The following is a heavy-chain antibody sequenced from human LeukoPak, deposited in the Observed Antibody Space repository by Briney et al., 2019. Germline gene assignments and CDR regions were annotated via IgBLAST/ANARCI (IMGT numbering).Heavy chain of an antibody. J-gene: IGHJ4*02. D-gene: IGHD5-18*01. CDR2: INPNGDST. V-gene: IGHV1-46*01. CDR3: ARAAGDSYGYRYYFDY. Sequence: RASVKVSCKASGYTFTYYYIHWVRQAPGHGLEWMGLINPNGDSTDYAQKFQGRVTMTRDTSTSTVFMELSSLRSEDTAVYYCARAAGDSYGYRYYFDYWGQGTLVTVSS. CDR1: GYTFTYYY.